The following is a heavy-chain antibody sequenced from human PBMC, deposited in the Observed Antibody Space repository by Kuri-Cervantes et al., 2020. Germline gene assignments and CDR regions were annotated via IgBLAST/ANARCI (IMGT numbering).Heavy chain of an antibody. D-gene: IGHD3-3*01. J-gene: IGHJ4*02. Sequence: GESLKISCAASGFTFSSYNMNWVRQAPGKGLEWVSYISNSNNTIYYADSVKGRFTISRDNAKNSLYLQMNSLRAEDTAVYYCARDGDFWSGYDYWGQGTLVTVSS. CDR2: ISNSNNTI. CDR3: ARDGDFWSGYDY. V-gene: IGHV3-48*01. CDR1: GFTFSSYN.